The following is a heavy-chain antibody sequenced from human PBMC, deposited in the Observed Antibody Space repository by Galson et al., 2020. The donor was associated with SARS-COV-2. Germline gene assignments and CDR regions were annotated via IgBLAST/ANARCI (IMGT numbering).Heavy chain of an antibody. Sequence: SLKISCAASGFTFDDYAMHWVRQAPGKGLEWVSGISWNSGSIGYADSVKGRFTISRDNAKNSLYLQMNSLRAEDTALYYCAKGDTDYYDSSGYVPWGQGTLVTVSS. D-gene: IGHD3-22*01. CDR2: ISWNSGSI. V-gene: IGHV3-9*01. CDR3: AKGDTDYYDSSGYVP. J-gene: IGHJ5*02. CDR1: GFTFDDYA.